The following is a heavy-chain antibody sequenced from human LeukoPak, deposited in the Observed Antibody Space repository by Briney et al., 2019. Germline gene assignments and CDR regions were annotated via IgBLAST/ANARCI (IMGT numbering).Heavy chain of an antibody. Sequence: ASVKVSCKASAYTFTGYYTHGVRQAPGQGREWMGWINPDSGGTNYAQKFQGRVTMTRDTSISTAYMEVSRLRSDDTAVYYCAREGSGWYGNFDYWGQGTLVTVSS. V-gene: IGHV1-2*02. CDR3: AREGSGWYGNFDY. CDR1: AYTFTGYY. D-gene: IGHD6-19*01. CDR2: INPDSGGT. J-gene: IGHJ4*02.